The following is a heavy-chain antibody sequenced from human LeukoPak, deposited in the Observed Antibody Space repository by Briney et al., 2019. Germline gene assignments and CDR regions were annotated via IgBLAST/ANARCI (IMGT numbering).Heavy chain of an antibody. Sequence: PPETLSLTCTVSGGSISNYYWNWIRQPPGKGLEWVGHIPYSGGTNYNPSLQSRVTISIDTSKNQFSLKLTSVTAADTAVYYCARDETYYDILTGYSRGSWFDPWGQGTLVTVSS. V-gene: IGHV4-59*12. CDR1: GGSISNYY. CDR2: IPYSGGT. CDR3: ARDETYYDILTGYSRGSWFDP. J-gene: IGHJ5*02. D-gene: IGHD3-9*01.